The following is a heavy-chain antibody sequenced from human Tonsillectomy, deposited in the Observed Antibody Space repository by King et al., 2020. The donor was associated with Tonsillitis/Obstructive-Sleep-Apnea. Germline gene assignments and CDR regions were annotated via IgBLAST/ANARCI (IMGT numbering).Heavy chain of an antibody. CDR1: GYTFTNYG. V-gene: IGHV1-18*01. CDR2: NGAYNGNT. J-gene: IGHJ6*02. CDR3: ARSGVTYYYYGLDV. D-gene: IGHD3-10*01. Sequence: VQLVESGAEVKKPGASVKVSCKASGYTFTNYGISWVRQATGQGLEWMGWNGAYNGNTNYAQNLQGRVTMTTDTSTSTAYMELRSLRSDDTAVYYCARSGVTYYYYGLDVGGQGTTVTVPS.